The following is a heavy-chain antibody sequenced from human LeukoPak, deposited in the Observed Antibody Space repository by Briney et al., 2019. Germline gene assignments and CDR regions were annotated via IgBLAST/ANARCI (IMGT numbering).Heavy chain of an antibody. CDR2: ITGSGGST. J-gene: IGHJ4*02. V-gene: IGHV3-23*01. Sequence: GGPLRLSCAASGFTFSSYAMSWVRQAPGKGLEWVSGITGSGGSTLYADSVKGRFTISRDNSKNTLYLQMNSLRPEDTAVYYCAKGAAAPGTLDYWGQGTLVTVSS. D-gene: IGHD6-13*01. CDR3: AKGAAAPGTLDY. CDR1: GFTFSSYA.